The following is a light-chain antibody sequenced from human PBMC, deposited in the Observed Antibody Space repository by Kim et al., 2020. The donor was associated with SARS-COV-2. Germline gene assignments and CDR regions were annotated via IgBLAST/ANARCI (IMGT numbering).Light chain of an antibody. Sequence: KLTCTLSSGHSSYAISWHQQQPEKGARYFMKLNSDGSHNKGDGIPDRFSGSSSGTERYLTISSLQSEDEADYYCQTWGTGFRVFGGGTKLTVL. CDR1: SGHSSYA. J-gene: IGLJ3*02. V-gene: IGLV4-69*01. CDR2: LNSDGSH. CDR3: QTWGTGFRV.